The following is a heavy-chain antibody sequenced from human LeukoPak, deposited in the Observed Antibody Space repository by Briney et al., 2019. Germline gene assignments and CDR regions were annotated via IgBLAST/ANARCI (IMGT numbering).Heavy chain of an antibody. CDR2: ISSNGGST. D-gene: IGHD1-20*01. CDR3: AKAHSITDRLDY. J-gene: IGHJ4*02. CDR1: GFTFSSYA. V-gene: IGHV3-64*01. Sequence: PGGSLRLSCAASGFTFSSYAMHWVRQAPGKGLEYVSAISSNGGSTYYANSVKGRFTISRDNSKNTLYLQMNSLRAEDTAVYYCAKAHSITDRLDYWGQGTLVTVSS.